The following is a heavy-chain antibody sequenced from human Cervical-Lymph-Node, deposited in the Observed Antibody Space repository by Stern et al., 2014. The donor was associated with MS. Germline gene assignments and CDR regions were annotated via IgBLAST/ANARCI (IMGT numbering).Heavy chain of an antibody. J-gene: IGHJ4*02. V-gene: IGHV3-30-3*01. Sequence: VQLVESGGGVVQPGRSLRLACVVSGFRINNYAMHWVRQAPGKGLEWVAFISYDGSAEHYADSVMGRFSISRDTSKSTLYLQMNTLRVEDTAVYYCARERRGYYIQYWGLGTLVTVSS. CDR1: GFRINNYA. D-gene: IGHD3-3*01. CDR2: ISYDGSAE. CDR3: ARERRGYYIQY.